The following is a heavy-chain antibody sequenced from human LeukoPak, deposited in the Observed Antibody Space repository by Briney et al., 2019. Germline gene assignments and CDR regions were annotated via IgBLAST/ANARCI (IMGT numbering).Heavy chain of an antibody. CDR3: ASMDTAPLNCLDY. D-gene: IGHD5-18*01. Sequence: GGSLRLSCAASGFTFSNYTMNWVRQAPGKGLEWVSYVSRSGSSIYYADSVKGRFTISRDNAKNSLYLQMNSLRAEDTAVYYCASMDTAPLNCLDYWGQGTLVTVSS. CDR1: GFTFSNYT. V-gene: IGHV3-48*01. CDR2: VSRSGSSI. J-gene: IGHJ4*02.